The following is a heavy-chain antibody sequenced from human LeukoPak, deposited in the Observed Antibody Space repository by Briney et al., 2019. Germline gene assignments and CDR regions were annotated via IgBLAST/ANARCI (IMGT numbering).Heavy chain of an antibody. V-gene: IGHV4-34*01. D-gene: IGHD6-6*01. CDR2: INHSGST. CDR1: GGSFSGYY. J-gene: IGHJ4*02. Sequence: KSSETLSLTCAVYGGSFSGYYWSWIRQPPGKGLEWIGEINHSGSTNYNPSLKSRVTISVDTSKNQFSLKLSSVTAADTAVYYCARDGGPSSSSGGVFDYWGQGTLVTVSS. CDR3: ARDGGPSSSSGGVFDY.